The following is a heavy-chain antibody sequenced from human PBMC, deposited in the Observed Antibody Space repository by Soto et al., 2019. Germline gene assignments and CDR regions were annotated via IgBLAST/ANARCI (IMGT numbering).Heavy chain of an antibody. CDR1: GGSISSYY. D-gene: IGHD2-15*01. J-gene: IGHJ1*01. CDR3: DRGAPVLIQH. Sequence: SETLSLTCTVSGGSISSYYWSWIRQPPGKGLEWIGYIYYSGSTNYNPSLKSRVTISVDTSKNQFSLKLSSVTAADTAVYYCDRGAPVLIQHWGQGTLVTVSS. V-gene: IGHV4-59*12. CDR2: IYYSGST.